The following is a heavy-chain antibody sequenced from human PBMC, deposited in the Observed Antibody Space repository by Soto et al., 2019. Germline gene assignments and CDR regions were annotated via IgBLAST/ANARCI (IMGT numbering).Heavy chain of an antibody. J-gene: IGHJ3*02. CDR3: ARSHYYDSSGYSPPFDAFDI. CDR2: IYPGDSDT. CDR1: GYSFTSYW. V-gene: IGHV5-51*01. Sequence: PGESLKISCKGSGYSFTSYWIGWVRQMPGKGLEWMGIIYPGDSDTRYSPSFQGQVTISADKSISTAYLQWSSLKASDTAMYYCARSHYYDSSGYSPPFDAFDIWGQGTIVTVSS. D-gene: IGHD3-22*01.